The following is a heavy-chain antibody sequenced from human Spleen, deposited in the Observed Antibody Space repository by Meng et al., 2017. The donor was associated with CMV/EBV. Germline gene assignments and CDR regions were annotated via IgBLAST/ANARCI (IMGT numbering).Heavy chain of an antibody. D-gene: IGHD3-22*01. Sequence: AASGVTFSNYAMSWVRQAPGKGLEWVSVIYSGGGSTYYADSVKGRFTISRDDSKNTLYLQMNSLRAGDTAVYYCAKDRSSGYYYWDYWGQGTLVTVSS. J-gene: IGHJ4*02. CDR1: GVTFSNYA. CDR3: AKDRSSGYYYWDY. V-gene: IGHV3-23*03. CDR2: IYSGGGST.